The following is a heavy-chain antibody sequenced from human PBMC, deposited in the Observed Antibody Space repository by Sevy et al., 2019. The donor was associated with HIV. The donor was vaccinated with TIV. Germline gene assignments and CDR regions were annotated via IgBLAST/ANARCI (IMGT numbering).Heavy chain of an antibody. CDR3: VRHLTNYLYWYFDL. D-gene: IGHD2-8*01. V-gene: IGHV4-39*01. Sequence: TETLSLTCTVSGGSISGSTNYWGWIRQSPGKGLEWIGSLYYGGSTYLNPSLKSRVTTSVDTSKNQFSLKLNSVTAADTAVYYCVRHLTNYLYWYFDLWGRGALVTVSS. CDR1: GGSISGSTNY. CDR2: LYYGGST. J-gene: IGHJ2*01.